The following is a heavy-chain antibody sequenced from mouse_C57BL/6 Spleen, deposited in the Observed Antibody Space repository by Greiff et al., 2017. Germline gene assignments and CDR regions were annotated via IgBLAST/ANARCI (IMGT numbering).Heavy chain of an antibody. CDR1: GFSFNTYA. D-gene: IGHD3-3*01. CDR2: IRSKSNNYAT. Sequence: DVKLVESGGGLVQPKGSLKLSCAASGFSFNTYAMNWVRQAPGQGLEWVARIRSKSNNYATYYAESVKDRFTIARDDSESMLYLQMNNSKTEDTAIYYCVRQSRTGDFDVWGTGTTVTVSS. V-gene: IGHV10-1*01. CDR3: VRQSRTGDFDV. J-gene: IGHJ1*03.